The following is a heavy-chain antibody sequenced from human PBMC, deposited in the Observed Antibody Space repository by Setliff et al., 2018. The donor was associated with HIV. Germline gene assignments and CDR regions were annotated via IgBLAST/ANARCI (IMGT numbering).Heavy chain of an antibody. Sequence: PSETLSLTCTVSGGSISSYYWSWIRQPPGKGLEWIGYIYYSGSTNYNPSLKSRVTISVDTSKNQFSLKLSSVTAADTAVYYCARSYSSGWNAQNYYYYYMDVWGKGTSVTVSS. J-gene: IGHJ6*03. CDR2: IYYSGST. D-gene: IGHD6-19*01. V-gene: IGHV4-59*01. CDR1: GGSISSYY. CDR3: ARSYSSGWNAQNYYYYYMDV.